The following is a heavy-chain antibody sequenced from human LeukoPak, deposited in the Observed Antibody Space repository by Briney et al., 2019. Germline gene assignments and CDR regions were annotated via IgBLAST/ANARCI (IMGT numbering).Heavy chain of an antibody. CDR3: AKDNNWPYGMGV. V-gene: IGHV3-23*01. J-gene: IGHJ6*02. Sequence: GGSLRLSCAASGFTFSSYAMSWVRQAPGKGLEWVSAISDSGGSTYYADSVRGRFTISRDNSRTTLYLQMNSLRAEDTAVYYCAKDNNWPYGMGVWGQGTTVTVSS. CDR2: ISDSGGST. CDR1: GFTFSSYA. D-gene: IGHD2/OR15-2a*01.